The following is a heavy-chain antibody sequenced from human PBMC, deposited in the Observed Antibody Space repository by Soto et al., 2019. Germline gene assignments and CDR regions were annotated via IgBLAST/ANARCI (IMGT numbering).Heavy chain of an antibody. D-gene: IGHD1-26*01. Sequence: QMQLVQSGAEVKKTGSSVTVSCKALGNTFXYXYXXXXXXXXXXXXXXXXWITPFSGDVHYAQKFQERVTITRDRSINTAYMQMSSLRSEDTAMYFCASGGAGSGPFTWELPDHWGQGTLVTVSS. CDR1: GNTFXYXY. CDR2: ITPFSGDV. J-gene: IGHJ4*02. CDR3: ASGGAGSGPFTWELPDH. V-gene: IGHV1-45*02.